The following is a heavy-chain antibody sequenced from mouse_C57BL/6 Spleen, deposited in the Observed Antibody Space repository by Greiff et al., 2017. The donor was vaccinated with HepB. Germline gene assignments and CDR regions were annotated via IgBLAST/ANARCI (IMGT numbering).Heavy chain of an antibody. CDR2: IRSKSNNYAT. CDR3: VRHGDYGYWYFDV. V-gene: IGHV10-1*01. Sequence: EVQLQESGGGLVQPKGSLKLSCAASGFSFNTYAMNWVRQAPGKGLEWVARIRSKSNNYATYYADSVKDRFTISRDDSESMLYLQMNNLKTEDTAMYYCVRHGDYGYWYFDVWGTGTTVTVSS. CDR1: GFSFNTYA. D-gene: IGHD2-13*01. J-gene: IGHJ1*03.